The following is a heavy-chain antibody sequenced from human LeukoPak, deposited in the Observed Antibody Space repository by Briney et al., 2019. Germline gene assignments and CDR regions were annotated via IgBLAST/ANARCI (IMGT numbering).Heavy chain of an antibody. CDR2: ISNTGGST. V-gene: IGHV3-23*01. J-gene: IGHJ6*02. CDR3: AKAGGADKYGMDV. D-gene: IGHD2-15*01. CDR1: GVTHSDYA. Sequence: SGGSLRLSCAASGVTHSDYAMAWVRRAPGKGLEWVSSISNTGGSTFYADSVKGRFTISRDKPKNKMYLQMNSLRHNDTATYYCAKAGGADKYGMDVWGQGTTVIVFS.